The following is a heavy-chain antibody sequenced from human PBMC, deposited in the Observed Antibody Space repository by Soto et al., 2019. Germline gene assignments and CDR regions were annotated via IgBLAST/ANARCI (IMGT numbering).Heavy chain of an antibody. D-gene: IGHD3-9*01. Sequence: QVQLVQSGAEVKKPGASVKVSCKASGYTFTSYGISWVRQAPGQGLEWMGWISAYNGNTNYAQKLHGRVTMTTDTSTSTAYMELRSLRSDYTAVYYCAATRLRYFDWLLYPFDYWGQGTLVTVSS. CDR2: ISAYNGNT. CDR3: AATRLRYFDWLLYPFDY. J-gene: IGHJ4*02. V-gene: IGHV1-18*01. CDR1: GYTFTSYG.